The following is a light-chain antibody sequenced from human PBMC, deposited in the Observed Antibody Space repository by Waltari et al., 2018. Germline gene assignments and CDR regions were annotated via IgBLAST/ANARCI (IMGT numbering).Light chain of an antibody. Sequence: QSALTQPASVSGSPGQSITISCTGSSSDVGGYNYVSWYQQYPGKVPKIMIYVVNNRPAGVASRFSGSKSGNTASLTISGLQADDEADYYCSSFTSRHLYVFGTGTAVTVL. V-gene: IGLV2-14*01. CDR3: SSFTSRHLYV. CDR1: SSDVGGYNY. CDR2: VVN. J-gene: IGLJ1*01.